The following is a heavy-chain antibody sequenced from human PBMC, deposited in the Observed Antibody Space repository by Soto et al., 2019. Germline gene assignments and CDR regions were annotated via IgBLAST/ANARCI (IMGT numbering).Heavy chain of an antibody. J-gene: IGHJ6*02. CDR2: ISAYNGNT. CDR3: ARDLIAVAVYSRYGMDV. D-gene: IGHD6-19*01. V-gene: IGHV1-18*04. CDR1: GYTFTSYG. Sequence: GASVKVSCKASGYTFTSYGISWVRQAPGQGLEWMGWISAYNGNTNYTQKLQGRVTMTTDTSTSTAYMELRSLRSDDTAVYYCARDLIAVAVYSRYGMDVWGQGTTVTAP.